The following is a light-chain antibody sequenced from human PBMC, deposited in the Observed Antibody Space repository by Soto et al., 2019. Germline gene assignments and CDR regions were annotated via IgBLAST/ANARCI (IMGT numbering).Light chain of an antibody. CDR3: AVWDGSLNDFL. CDR2: SNN. CDR1: SSNIGSNT. J-gene: IGLJ2*01. Sequence: QSVLTQPPSASGTPGQRVTISCSGGSSNIGSNTVEWYQQLPGTAPKLLMHSNNQRPSGVPDRFSGSKSGTSASLAISGLQSDDEADYYCAVWDGSLNDFLFGGGTQLTVL. V-gene: IGLV1-44*01.